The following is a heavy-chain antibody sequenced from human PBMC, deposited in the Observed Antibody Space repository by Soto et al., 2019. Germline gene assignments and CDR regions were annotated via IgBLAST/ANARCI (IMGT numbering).Heavy chain of an antibody. CDR1: GFTFSSYS. J-gene: IGHJ4*02. Sequence: GGSLRLSCAASGFTFSSYSMNWVRQAPGKGLEWVSYISSSSSTIYYADSVKGRFTISRDNAKNSLYLQMNSLRAEDTAVYYCARASNLNYDFWSGPLPDYWGQGTLDTVSS. V-gene: IGHV3-48*01. CDR2: ISSSSSTI. D-gene: IGHD3-3*01. CDR3: ARASNLNYDFWSGPLPDY.